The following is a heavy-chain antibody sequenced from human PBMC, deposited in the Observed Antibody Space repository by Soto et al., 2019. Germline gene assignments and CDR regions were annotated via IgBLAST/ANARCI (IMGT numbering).Heavy chain of an antibody. CDR1: GFTFSEYY. Sequence: GGSLRLSCAASGFTFSEYYMSWIRQAPGKGLEWVSYISSSGSTIYYADSVKGRFTISRDNAKNSLYLQMNSLRAEDTAVYYCARGPPDYDILTGYDWLDPWGQGTLVTVSS. CDR3: ARGPPDYDILTGYDWLDP. D-gene: IGHD3-9*01. J-gene: IGHJ5*02. V-gene: IGHV3-11*01. CDR2: ISSSGSTI.